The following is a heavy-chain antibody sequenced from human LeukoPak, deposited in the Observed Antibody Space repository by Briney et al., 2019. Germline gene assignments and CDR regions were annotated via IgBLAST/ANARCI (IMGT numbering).Heavy chain of an antibody. CDR3: ARAVYVRYSAHPTPDY. V-gene: IGHV3-7*01. CDR1: GFTFVSHW. Sequence: GGSPRLSCVASGFTFVSHWMTWVRQAPGKGLEWVANINQDGSEKYYVDSVKGRFTISRDNAKNSLYLQMNSLRAEDTAVYYCARAVYVRYSAHPTPDYWGQGTLVTVSS. J-gene: IGHJ4*02. CDR2: INQDGSEK. D-gene: IGHD3-10*02.